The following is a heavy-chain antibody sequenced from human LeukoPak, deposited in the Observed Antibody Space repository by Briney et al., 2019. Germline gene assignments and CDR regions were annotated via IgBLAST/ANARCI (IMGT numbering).Heavy chain of an antibody. D-gene: IGHD3-10*01. V-gene: IGHV3-7*01. CDR3: ARLSEMFRGPQVIYYFDY. J-gene: IGHJ4*02. Sequence: GGSLRLSCGASGFSFTTYWMAWIRQAPGKGLEWVANIKQDGTEKYYVDSVMGRFTISRDYARNSLYLQLNSLRAEDTAVYYCARLSEMFRGPQVIYYFDYWGQGTLVTVSS. CDR1: GFSFTTYW. CDR2: IKQDGTEK.